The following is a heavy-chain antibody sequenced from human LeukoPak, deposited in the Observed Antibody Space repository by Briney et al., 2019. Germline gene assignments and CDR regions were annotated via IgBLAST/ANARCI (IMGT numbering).Heavy chain of an antibody. V-gene: IGHV3-7*03. Sequence: PGGSLRLSCAASGFTLSSYWMTWVRQAPGKGLEWVANIKEDGSEKYYVDSVKGRFTISRDNSKGTVYLHMNSLRPEDTAVYFCAKDDAWLQYGDWGRGTLVTVSS. CDR1: GFTLSSYW. J-gene: IGHJ4*02. CDR2: IKEDGSEK. CDR3: AKDDAWLQYGD. D-gene: IGHD5-24*01.